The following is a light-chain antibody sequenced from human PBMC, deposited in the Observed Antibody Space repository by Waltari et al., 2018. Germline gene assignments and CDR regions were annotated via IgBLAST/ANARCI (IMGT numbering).Light chain of an antibody. Sequence: EVVMTQSPLSLPVTLEQPASISCRSSQSLLYSDGYTYLNWFQQRPGQSPRRLIYKVSYRDPGVPDRFSGSGSGTDFTLKISRVEADDVGVYYCMQGTHLPRTFGQGTKVEIK. CDR2: KVS. CDR3: MQGTHLPRT. V-gene: IGKV2-30*01. J-gene: IGKJ1*01. CDR1: QSLLYSDGYTY.